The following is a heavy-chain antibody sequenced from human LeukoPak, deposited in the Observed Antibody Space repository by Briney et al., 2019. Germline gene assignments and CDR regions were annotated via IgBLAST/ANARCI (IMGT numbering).Heavy chain of an antibody. CDR1: GGSISSSSHY. J-gene: IGHJ5*02. CDR2: IYYSGTT. D-gene: IGHD3-10*02. Sequence: SETLSLTCTVCGGSISSSSHYWGWIRQPPGKGLEWIGSIYYSGTTAYNPSLKSRVTISVDTSKNQFSLKLSSVTAADTAVYYCVRWQSGSMFHPPWGQGTLVTVSS. V-gene: IGHV4-39*01. CDR3: VRWQSGSMFHPP.